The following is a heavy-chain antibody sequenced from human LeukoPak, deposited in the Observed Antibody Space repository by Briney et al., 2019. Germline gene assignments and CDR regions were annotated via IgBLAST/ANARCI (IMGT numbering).Heavy chain of an antibody. CDR3: ARVPTYGSGSDAFDI. CDR2: MYYSGRT. D-gene: IGHD3-10*01. Sequence: SETLSLTCTVSGGSTSSHYWSWIRQSPGKGLEWIGYMYYSGRTNYNPSLKSRVTISVDTSKNQFSLKLSSVTAADSAVYYCARVPTYGSGSDAFDIRGQGTMVTVSS. J-gene: IGHJ3*02. CDR1: GGSTSSHY. V-gene: IGHV4-59*11.